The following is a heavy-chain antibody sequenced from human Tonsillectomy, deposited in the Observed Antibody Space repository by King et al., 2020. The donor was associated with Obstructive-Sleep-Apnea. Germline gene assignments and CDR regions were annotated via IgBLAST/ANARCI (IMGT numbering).Heavy chain of an antibody. J-gene: IGHJ6*02. D-gene: IGHD3-22*01. CDR3: ARAPAPYYYDSSGNPEMDV. V-gene: IGHV3-66*01. CDR2: LYSGGST. CDR1: GFTVSSNY. Sequence: VQLVESGGGLVQPGGSLRLSCAASGFTVSSNYMSWVRQAPGKGLEWFSVLYSGGSTYYADSVKVRFTISRDNSKNTLYLQMNSLRAEDTAVYYCARAPAPYYYDSSGNPEMDVWGQGTTVTVSS.